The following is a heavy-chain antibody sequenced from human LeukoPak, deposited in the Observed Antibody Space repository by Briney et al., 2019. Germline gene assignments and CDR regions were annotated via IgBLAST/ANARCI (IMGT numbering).Heavy chain of an antibody. CDR1: GFTFSSYS. CDR2: ISKCGSHT. J-gene: IGHJ4*02. Sequence: GGSLRLSCAASGFTFSSYSMGRVRQAPGKGLEWVSFISKCGSHTYYAESMQGRFTLSRDNAKDSLYLQVNSLRGEDTAVYYCARGYDYGDFYYFDYWGQGALVTVSS. D-gene: IGHD4-17*01. CDR3: ARGYDYGDFYYFDY. V-gene: IGHV3-21*01.